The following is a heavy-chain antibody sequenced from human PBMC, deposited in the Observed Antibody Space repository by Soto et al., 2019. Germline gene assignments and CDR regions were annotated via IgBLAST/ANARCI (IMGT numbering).Heavy chain of an antibody. V-gene: IGHV4-61*01. D-gene: IGHD2-21*02. CDR1: GGSVSSGSYY. CDR3: ASTSLLTYCGGDCYSSNWFDP. J-gene: IGHJ5*02. CDR2: IYYSGST. Sequence: SETLSLTCTVSGGSVSSGSYYWSWIRQPPGKGLEWIGYIYYSGSTNYNPSLKSRVTISVDTSKNQFSLKLSSVTAADTAVYYCASTSLLTYCGGDCYSSNWFDPWGQGTLVTVSS.